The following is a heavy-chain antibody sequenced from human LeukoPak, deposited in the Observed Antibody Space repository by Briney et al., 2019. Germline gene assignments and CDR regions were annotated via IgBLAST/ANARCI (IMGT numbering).Heavy chain of an antibody. CDR2: IIPIFGTA. CDR1: GRTFSSYA. CDR3: ASYPYYYDSSGYYCY. J-gene: IGHJ4*02. D-gene: IGHD3-22*01. V-gene: IGHV1-69*13. Sequence: ASVKVSCKASGRTFSSYAISWVRQAPGQGLEWMGGIIPIFGTANYAQKFQGRVTITADESTSTAYMELSSLRSEDTAVYYCASYPYYYDSSGYYCYWGQGTLVTVSS.